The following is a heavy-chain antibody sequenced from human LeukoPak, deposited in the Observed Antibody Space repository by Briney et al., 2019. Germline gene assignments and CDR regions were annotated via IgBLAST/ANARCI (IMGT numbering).Heavy chain of an antibody. J-gene: IGHJ4*02. Sequence: GESLKISCKGSGYSFNTYWIGWVRQMPGKGLEWMGIIYPGDSDTRYSPSFQGQVTISADKSISTAYLQWSSLKASDTAMYYCARQSSRYYDYVWGSYRYAALDYWGQGTLVTVSS. CDR1: GYSFNTYW. CDR2: IYPGDSDT. CDR3: ARQSSRYYDYVWGSYRYAALDY. D-gene: IGHD3-16*02. V-gene: IGHV5-51*01.